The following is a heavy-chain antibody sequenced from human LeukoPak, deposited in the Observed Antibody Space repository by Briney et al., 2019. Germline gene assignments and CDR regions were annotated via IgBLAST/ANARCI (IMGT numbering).Heavy chain of an antibody. Sequence: ASVKVSCKASGYTFTSYYMHWVRQAPGQGLEWMGIINPSGGSTSYAQKFQGRVTMTRDTSTSTVYMELSSLRSEDTAVYYCARDAAGGGNSIDIDAFDIWGQGTMVTVSS. CDR2: INPSGGST. V-gene: IGHV1-46*01. CDR3: ARDAAGGGNSIDIDAFDI. J-gene: IGHJ3*02. D-gene: IGHD4-23*01. CDR1: GYTFTSYY.